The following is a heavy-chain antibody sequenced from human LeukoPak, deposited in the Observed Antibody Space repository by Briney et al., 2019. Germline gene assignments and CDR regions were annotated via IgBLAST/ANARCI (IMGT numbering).Heavy chain of an antibody. CDR3: ARESGSYPYWYFDL. D-gene: IGHD1-26*01. J-gene: IGHJ2*01. V-gene: IGHV3-21*01. Sequence: PGGSLRLSCAASGFTFSSYSMNWVRQAPGKGLEWVSSISSSSSYIYYADSVKGRFTISRDNAKNSLYLQMNSLRAEDTAVYYCARESGSYPYWYFDLWGRGTLVTVSS. CDR2: ISSSSSYI. CDR1: GFTFSSYS.